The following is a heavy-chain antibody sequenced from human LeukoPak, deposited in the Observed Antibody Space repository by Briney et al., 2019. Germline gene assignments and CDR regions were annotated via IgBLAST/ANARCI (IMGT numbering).Heavy chain of an antibody. J-gene: IGHJ4*02. V-gene: IGHV4-4*09. CDR2: IYSSGTT. D-gene: IGHD1-1*01. Sequence: PSETLSLTCTVSGGSLSGYYWSWIRQTPGKGLEWIGYIYSSGTTNYNRSLQSRVIISLDTPKNQFSLSVTSVTAADTAIYFCARRISSWNVYIDKWGQGIQVTVSS. CDR3: ARRISSWNVYIDK. CDR1: GGSLSGYY.